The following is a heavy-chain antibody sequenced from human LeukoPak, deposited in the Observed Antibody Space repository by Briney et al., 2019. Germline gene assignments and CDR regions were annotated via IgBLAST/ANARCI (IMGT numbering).Heavy chain of an antibody. D-gene: IGHD4/OR15-4a*01. J-gene: IGHJ6*02. CDR2: ICHSGDI. Sequence: PSETLSLTCTVSGFSVTDTYCWSWIRQPPGKGLEWIGRICHSGDIYYSPSLKSRVTISVDTSKNQFSLKLSSVTAADTAVYYCARGQGAGMDVWGQGTTVTVSS. CDR1: GFSVTDTYC. CDR3: ARGQGAGMDV. V-gene: IGHV4-38-2*02.